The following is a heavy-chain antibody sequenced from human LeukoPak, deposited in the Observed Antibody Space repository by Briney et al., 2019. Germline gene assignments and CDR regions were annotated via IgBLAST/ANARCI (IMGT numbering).Heavy chain of an antibody. CDR3: TTDNDFWSGSYFGY. D-gene: IGHD3-3*01. Sequence: PGGSLRLSCAASGFTFSNAWMSWGRQAPGKGLEWVGRIKSKTDGGTTDYAAPVKGRFTISRDDSKNTLYLQMNSLKTEDTAVYYCTTDNDFWSGSYFGYWGQGTLVTVSS. CDR2: IKSKTDGGTT. CDR1: GFTFSNAW. V-gene: IGHV3-15*01. J-gene: IGHJ4*02.